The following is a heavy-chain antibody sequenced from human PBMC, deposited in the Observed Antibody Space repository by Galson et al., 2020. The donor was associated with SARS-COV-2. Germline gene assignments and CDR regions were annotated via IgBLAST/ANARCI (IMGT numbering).Heavy chain of an antibody. CDR1: GGSISSGSYY. V-gene: IGHV4-61*02. D-gene: IGHD6-13*01. CDR3: ATSDLDSSSWDVGFDY. Sequence: SQTLSLTCTVSGGSISSGSYYWSWIRQPAGKGLEWIGRIYTSGSTNYNPSLKSRVTISVDTSKNQFSLKLSSVTAADTAVYYCATSDLDSSSWDVGFDYWGQGSLVTVSS. J-gene: IGHJ4*02. CDR2: IYTSGST.